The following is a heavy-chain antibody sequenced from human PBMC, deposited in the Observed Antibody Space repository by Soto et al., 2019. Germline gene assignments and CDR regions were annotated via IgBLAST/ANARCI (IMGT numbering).Heavy chain of an antibody. CDR2: IRSKANSYAT. Sequence: EVQLVESGGGLVQPGGSLKLSCAASGFTFSGSAMHWVRQASGKGLEWVGRIRSKANSYATAYAASVKGRFTISRDDSKNTAYLQMNSLKTEDTAVYYCSRRRGRGVCSDPGDCYSAWFDPWGQGTLVTVSS. D-gene: IGHD2-21*02. J-gene: IGHJ5*02. CDR1: GFTFSGSA. CDR3: SRRRGRGVCSDPGDCYSAWFDP. V-gene: IGHV3-73*02.